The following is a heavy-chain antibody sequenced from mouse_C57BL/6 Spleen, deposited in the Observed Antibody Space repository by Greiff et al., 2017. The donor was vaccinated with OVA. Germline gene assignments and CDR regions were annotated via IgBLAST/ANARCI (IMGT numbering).Heavy chain of an antibody. J-gene: IGHJ1*03. CDR2: IHPSDSDT. Sequence: QVQLQQPGAELVKPGASVKVSCKASGYTFTSYWMHWVKQRPGQGLEWIGRIHPSDSDTNYNQTFKGQATLTVDKSSSTAYMQLSSLTSEDSAVDYWARHGSSYWYVDVWGTGTTVTVSS. V-gene: IGHV1-74*01. CDR1: GYTFTSYW. D-gene: IGHD1-1*01. CDR3: ARHGSSYWYVDV.